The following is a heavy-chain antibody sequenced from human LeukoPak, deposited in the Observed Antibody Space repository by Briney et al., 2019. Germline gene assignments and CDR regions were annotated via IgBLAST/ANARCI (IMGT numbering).Heavy chain of an antibody. CDR3: AKVGRLAVAGKYYFDY. CDR2: ISGSGGST. J-gene: IGHJ4*02. Sequence: GGSLRLSCAASGFTFSSYAMSWVRQAPGKGLEWVSAISGSGGSTYYADSVKGRFTISRDNSKNTLYLQMNSLRAEDTAVYYCAKVGRLAVAGKYYFDYWGQGTLLTVSS. D-gene: IGHD6-19*01. V-gene: IGHV3-23*01. CDR1: GFTFSSYA.